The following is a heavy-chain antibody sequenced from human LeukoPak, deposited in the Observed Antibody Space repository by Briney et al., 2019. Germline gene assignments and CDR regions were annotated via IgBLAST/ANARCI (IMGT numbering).Heavy chain of an antibody. V-gene: IGHV3-23*01. CDR1: GFTFSSYS. J-gene: IGHJ3*02. Sequence: GGSLRLSCAASGFTFSSYSMNWVRQAPGKGLEWVSAISGSGGSTYYADSVKGRFTISRDNSKNTLYLQMNSLRAEDTAVYYCAKVASANTMVRGVIIRNAFDIWGQGTMVTVSS. CDR3: AKVASANTMVRGVIIRNAFDI. CDR2: ISGSGGST. D-gene: IGHD3-10*01.